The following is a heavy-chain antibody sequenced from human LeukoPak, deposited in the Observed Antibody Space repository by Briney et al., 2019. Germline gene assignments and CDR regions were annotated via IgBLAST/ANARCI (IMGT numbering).Heavy chain of an antibody. D-gene: IGHD1-26*01. V-gene: IGHV1-18*01. CDR1: GYTFTSYG. CDR3: ARDDVGAPTDY. Sequence: ASVKVPCKASGYTFTSYGISWVRQAPGQGLEWMGWISAYNGNTNYAQKLQGRVAMTTDTSTSTAYMELRSLRSDDTAVYYCARDDVGAPTDYWGQGTLVTVSS. CDR2: ISAYNGNT. J-gene: IGHJ4*02.